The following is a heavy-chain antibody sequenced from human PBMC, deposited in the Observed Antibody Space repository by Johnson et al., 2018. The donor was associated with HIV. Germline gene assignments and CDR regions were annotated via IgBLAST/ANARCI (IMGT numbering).Heavy chain of an antibody. D-gene: IGHD6-19*01. J-gene: IGHJ3*02. Sequence: VQLVESGGGLVQPGGSLRLSCAASGFTFSSYWMSWVRQAPGKGLEWVANIKKDGSEKYYVDSVKGRFPISRDNAKNSLYLQMNSLRAENTAVYYCARAPHPQWQWLPPGAFDIWGQGTMVTVSS. CDR2: IKKDGSEK. CDR3: ARAPHPQWQWLPPGAFDI. CDR1: GFTFSSYW. V-gene: IGHV3-7*01.